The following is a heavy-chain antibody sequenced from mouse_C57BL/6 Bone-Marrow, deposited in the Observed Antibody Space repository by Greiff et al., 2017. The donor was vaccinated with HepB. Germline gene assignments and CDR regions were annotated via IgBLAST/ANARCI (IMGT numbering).Heavy chain of an antibody. D-gene: IGHD1-1*01. CDR1: GFTFSDYY. J-gene: IGHJ3*01. CDR2: INYDGSST. Sequence: EVMLVESEGGLVQPGSSMKLSCTASGFTFSDYYMAWVRQVPEKGLEWVANINYDGSSTYYLDSLKSRFIISRDNAKNILYLQMSSLKSEDTATYYCARVEYYYGSSWFAYWGQGTLVTVSA. CDR3: ARVEYYYGSSWFAY. V-gene: IGHV5-16*01.